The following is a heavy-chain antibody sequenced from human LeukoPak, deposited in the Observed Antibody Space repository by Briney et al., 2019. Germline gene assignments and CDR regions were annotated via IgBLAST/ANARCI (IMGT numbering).Heavy chain of an antibody. CDR3: ARSSWSTFDP. V-gene: IGHV1-46*01. J-gene: IGHJ5*02. CDR1: GYTFTSYY. D-gene: IGHD6-13*01. CDR2: INPSGGST. Sequence: ASVKVSCKASGYTFTSYYMHWVRQAPGQGLEWMGIINPSGGSTSYAQKFQGRATMTRDMSTSTVYMELSSLRSEDTAVYYCARSSWSTFDPWGQGTLVTVSS.